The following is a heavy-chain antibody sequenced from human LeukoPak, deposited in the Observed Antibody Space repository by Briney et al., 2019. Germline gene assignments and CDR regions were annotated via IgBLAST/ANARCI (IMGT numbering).Heavy chain of an antibody. CDR2: IIPIFGTA. J-gene: IGHJ1*01. CDR3: ARDRYSGSPGDFQH. V-gene: IGHV1-69*05. Sequence: SVKVSCKASGGTFSSYAISLVRQAPGQGLEWMGGIIPIFGTANYAQKFQGRVTITTDESTSTAYMELSSLRSEDTAVYYCARDRYSGSPGDFQHWGQGTLVTVSS. CDR1: GGTFSSYA. D-gene: IGHD1-26*01.